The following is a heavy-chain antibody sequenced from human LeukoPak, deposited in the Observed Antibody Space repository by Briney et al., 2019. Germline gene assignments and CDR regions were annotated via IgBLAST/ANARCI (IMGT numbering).Heavy chain of an antibody. D-gene: IGHD3-22*01. CDR2: ISAYNGNT. CDR3: ARKSSGYHDY. CDR1: GYKFTSLG. J-gene: IGHJ4*02. V-gene: IGHV1-18*01. Sequence: GASVKGSWKNTGYKFTSLGLGWVRQTHGKRLEWMGWISAYNGNTNYAQKLQGRVTMTTDTSTSTAYMELRSLGSDDTAFYYCARKSSGYHDYWGQGTLVTVSS.